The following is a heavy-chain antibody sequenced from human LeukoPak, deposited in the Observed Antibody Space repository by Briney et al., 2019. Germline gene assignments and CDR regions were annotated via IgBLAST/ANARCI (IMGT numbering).Heavy chain of an antibody. D-gene: IGHD5-12*01. CDR2: ISGSGGTT. Sequence: GGSLRLSCAASGFTFSSYAMSWVRQAPGKGLEWVSGISGSGGTTYYADSVKGRFTVSRDNSKNTLYLQMNSLRAEDTAVYYCARDETPTNGYDSYDFWGQGTLVTVST. J-gene: IGHJ4*02. CDR1: GFTFSSYA. CDR3: ARDETPTNGYDSYDF. V-gene: IGHV3-23*01.